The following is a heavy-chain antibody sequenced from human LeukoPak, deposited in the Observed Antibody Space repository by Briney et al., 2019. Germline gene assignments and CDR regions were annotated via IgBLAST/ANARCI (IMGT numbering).Heavy chain of an antibody. CDR2: INQDGREK. J-gene: IGHJ4*02. CDR3: ARGGKLHPQSPY. Sequence: PGGSLRLSCAASGFTFSTYWMSWVRQAPGKGQEWVANINQDGREKYYADSVKGRFTISRDKGKNSLYLQMNSLEAEDTAVYYCARGGKLHPQSPYWGQGTLVTVSS. CDR1: GFTFSTYW. D-gene: IGHD3-16*01. V-gene: IGHV3-7*01.